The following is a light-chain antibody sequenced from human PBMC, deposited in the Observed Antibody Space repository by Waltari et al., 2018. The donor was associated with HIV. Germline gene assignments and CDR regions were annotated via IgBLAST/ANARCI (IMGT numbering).Light chain of an antibody. Sequence: QSALTQPASVSGSPGQSITISCIGTSSDVGGYSLFSWYQHHPGKAPQLLIFEDTERPSGVSKRFSASKSGTTASLTISGLLAEDAADYYCCSYGGFTTYVFGSGTKVTVL. CDR2: EDT. J-gene: IGLJ1*01. V-gene: IGLV2-23*01. CDR1: SSDVGGYSL. CDR3: CSYGGFTTYV.